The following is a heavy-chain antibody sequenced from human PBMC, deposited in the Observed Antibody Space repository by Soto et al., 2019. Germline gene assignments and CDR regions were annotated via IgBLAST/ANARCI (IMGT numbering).Heavy chain of an antibody. CDR1: GYSISSTSYY. CDR2: IYYSGST. V-gene: IGHV4-39*01. CDR3: ARQSNWFDP. J-gene: IGHJ5*02. Sequence: SETLSLTCTVSGYSISSTSYYWGWIRQPPGKGLEWIGSIYYSGSTSYNPSLKSRVTISIDTSKNQFSLKLSSVTAADTAVYYCARQSNWFDPWGQGTLVTVSS.